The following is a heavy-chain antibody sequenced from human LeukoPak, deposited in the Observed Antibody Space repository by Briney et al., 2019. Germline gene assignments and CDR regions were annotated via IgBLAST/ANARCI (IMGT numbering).Heavy chain of an antibody. CDR2: ISYSGST. V-gene: IGHV4-59*01. CDR3: ARETRLHSGSYSNDAFDI. J-gene: IGHJ3*02. Sequence: SETLSLTCTVSSGSISSYYWSWIRQPPGKGLEWIGYISYSGSTDYNPSLKSRVTISLDTSKNQFSLRLSSVTAADTAVYYCARETRLHSGSYSNDAFDIWGQGTMVTVSS. CDR1: SGSISSYY. D-gene: IGHD1-26*01.